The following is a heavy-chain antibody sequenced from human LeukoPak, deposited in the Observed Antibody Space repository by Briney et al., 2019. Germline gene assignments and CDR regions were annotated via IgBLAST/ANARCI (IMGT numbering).Heavy chain of an antibody. V-gene: IGHV4-38-2*01. Sequence: LSETLSLTCAVSGYSISSGYYWGWFRQPPGKGLEWIGCIFHSGNTYYNPSLKSRVSISVDTSKNHFSLKLTSVTAADSAVYYCARQGGSSSPYYYYYMDVWGKGTTVTVSS. CDR2: IFHSGNT. CDR3: ARQGGSSSPYYYYYMDV. CDR1: GYSISSGYY. D-gene: IGHD6-13*01. J-gene: IGHJ6*03.